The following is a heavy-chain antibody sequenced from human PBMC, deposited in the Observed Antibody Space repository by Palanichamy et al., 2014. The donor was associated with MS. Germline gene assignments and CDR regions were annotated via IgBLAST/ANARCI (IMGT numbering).Heavy chain of an antibody. Sequence: ELQLVESGGGLVQPGGSLRLSCVASGFNLTTYGMNWVRQAPGKGLEWISYISGGSTTIYYADSVKGRFTISRDNAKNSLYLQMSSLRAEDTAIYYCTTDGWGSAYFYMDVWGKGTTVTVSS. J-gene: IGHJ6*03. CDR1: GFNLTTYG. D-gene: IGHD3-16*01. V-gene: IGHV3-48*03. CDR3: TTDGWGSAYFYMDV. CDR2: ISGGSTTI.